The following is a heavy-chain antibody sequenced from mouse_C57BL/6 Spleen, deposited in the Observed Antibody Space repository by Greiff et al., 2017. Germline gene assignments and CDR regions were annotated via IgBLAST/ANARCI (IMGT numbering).Heavy chain of an antibody. D-gene: IGHD3-3*01. CDR3: ARERGRGFAY. CDR2: IHPNSGST. CDR1: GYTFTSYW. V-gene: IGHV1-64*01. J-gene: IGHJ3*01. Sequence: QVQLQQPGAELVKPGASVKLSCKASGYTFTSYWKHWVKQRPGQGLEWIGMIHPNSGSTNYNEKFKSKATLTVDKSSSTAYMQLSSLTSEDSAVYYCARERGRGFAYWGQGTLVTVSA.